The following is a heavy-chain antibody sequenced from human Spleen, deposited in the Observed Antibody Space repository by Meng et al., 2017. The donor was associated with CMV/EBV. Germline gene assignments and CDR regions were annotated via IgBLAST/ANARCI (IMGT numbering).Heavy chain of an antibody. Sequence: SLKISCAASGFTFDDYAMHWVRQAPGKGLEWVSGISWNSGSIGYADSVKGRFTISRDNAKNSLYLQMNSLRAEDTAVYYCASPTPTGNYYYGMDVWGQGTTVTVSS. J-gene: IGHJ6*02. V-gene: IGHV3-9*01. CDR1: GFTFDDYA. CDR2: ISWNSGSI. CDR3: ASPTPTGNYYYGMDV. D-gene: IGHD7-27*01.